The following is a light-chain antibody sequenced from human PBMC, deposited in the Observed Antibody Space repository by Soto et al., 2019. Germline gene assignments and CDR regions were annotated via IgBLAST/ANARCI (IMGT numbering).Light chain of an antibody. CDR2: LAS. CDR3: HQRQSWPRT. J-gene: IGKJ1*01. V-gene: IGKV3D-15*01. CDR1: QAINTR. Sequence: EIVMTQSPATLSVSPGEGATLSCRASQAINTRLAWYQHKPGQAPRLLIYLASTRAAGVPARFSGSGSGTDFTLTISNVEPEDFAVYYCHQRQSWPRTFGQGTKVDIK.